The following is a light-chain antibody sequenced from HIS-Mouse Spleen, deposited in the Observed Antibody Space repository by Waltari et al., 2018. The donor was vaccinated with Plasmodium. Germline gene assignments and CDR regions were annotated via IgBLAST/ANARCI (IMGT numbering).Light chain of an antibody. CDR3: YSTDSSGNHRV. J-gene: IGLJ3*02. Sequence: SYELTQPPSVSVSPGQTARITCSGDALPKKYAYWYQQKSGQAPVLVSYEDSKRPSGMPERVSGSSSGTRATLTISGAQVEDEADYYCYSTDSSGNHRVFGGGTKLTVL. CDR2: EDS. CDR1: ALPKKY. V-gene: IGLV3-10*01.